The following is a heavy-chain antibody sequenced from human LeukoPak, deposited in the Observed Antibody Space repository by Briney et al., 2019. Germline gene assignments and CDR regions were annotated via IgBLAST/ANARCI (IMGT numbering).Heavy chain of an antibody. V-gene: IGHV3-48*01. D-gene: IGHD2-15*01. CDR2: ISSSSSTI. CDR1: GFTVSSNY. CDR3: ARDIVVVVAAGLADY. Sequence: GGSLRLSCAASGFTVSSNYMSWVRQAPGKGLEWVSKISSSSSTIYYADSVKSRFTISRDNAKKSLFLQMNSLRAEDTAVYYCARDIVVVVAAGLADYWGQGSLVTVSS. J-gene: IGHJ4*02.